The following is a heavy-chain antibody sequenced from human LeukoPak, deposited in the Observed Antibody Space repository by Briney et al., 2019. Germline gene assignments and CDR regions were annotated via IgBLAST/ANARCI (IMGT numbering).Heavy chain of an antibody. J-gene: IGHJ4*02. Sequence: GGSLRLSCAASGFTFSSYWMSWVRQAPGKGLEWVANIKQDGSEKYYVDSVKGRFTISRDNAKNSLYLQMNSLRAEDTAVYYCARERGSYYTHFDYWGQGTLVTVSS. CDR1: GFTFSSYW. D-gene: IGHD3-10*01. CDR3: ARERGSYYTHFDY. CDR2: IKQDGSEK. V-gene: IGHV3-7*01.